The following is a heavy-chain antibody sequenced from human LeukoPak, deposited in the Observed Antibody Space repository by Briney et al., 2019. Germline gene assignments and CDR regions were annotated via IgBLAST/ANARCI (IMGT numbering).Heavy chain of an antibody. CDR1: GFIFSSYG. D-gene: IGHD5-24*01. Sequence: GGSLRLSCAASGFIFSSYGMHWVRQAPGKGLEWVAFIRYDGSNKYYADSVKGRFTISRDNPKSTLYLQMNSLRAEDTAVYYCAKDALERASGMATIYVGYWGQGTLVTVSS. J-gene: IGHJ4*02. V-gene: IGHV3-30*02. CDR2: IRYDGSNK. CDR3: AKDALERASGMATIYVGY.